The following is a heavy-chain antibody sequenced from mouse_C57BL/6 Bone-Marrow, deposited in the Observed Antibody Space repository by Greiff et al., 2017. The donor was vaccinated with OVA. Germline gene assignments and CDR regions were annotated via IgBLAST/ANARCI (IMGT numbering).Heavy chain of an antibody. V-gene: IGHV1-52*01. CDR2: IDPSDSET. Sequence: QVQLQQPGAELVRPGSSVKLSCKASGYTFTSYWMHWVKQRPIQGLEWIGNIDPSDSETHYNQKFKDKATLTVDKSSSTAYMQLSSLTSEDSAVYYCARSWDCPWFAYWGQGTLVTVSA. CDR1: GYTFTSYW. CDR3: ARSWDCPWFAY. J-gene: IGHJ3*01. D-gene: IGHD4-1*01.